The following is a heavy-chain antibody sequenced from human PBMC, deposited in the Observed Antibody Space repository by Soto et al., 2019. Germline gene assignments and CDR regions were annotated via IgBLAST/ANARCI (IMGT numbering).Heavy chain of an antibody. CDR3: ARELGAGSYYKSFDF. V-gene: IGHV4-4*02. D-gene: IGHD3-10*01. CDR2: TYHSGST. Sequence: QVQLQESGPGLVKPSETLSVTCEVSGDSITSSNWWSWVRQPPGKGLEWIGDTYHSGSTNHNPSHNSRVTISVDKSKNQFSLELRSMTAADTAIYYCARELGAGSYYKSFDFWGQGTLVTVSS. CDR1: GDSITSSNW. J-gene: IGHJ4*02.